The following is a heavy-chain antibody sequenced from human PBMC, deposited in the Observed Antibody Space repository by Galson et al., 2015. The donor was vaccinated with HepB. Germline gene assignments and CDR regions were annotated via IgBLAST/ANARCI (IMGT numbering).Heavy chain of an antibody. CDR2: ISSSGSTI. V-gene: IGHV3-48*03. CDR3: ARVGVMVTGY. D-gene: IGHD5-18*01. CDR1: GFTFSSYE. Sequence: SLRLSCAASGFTFSSYEMNWVRQAPGKGLEWVSYISSSGSTIYYADSVRGRFTISRDNAKDSLYLQMNSLRAEDTAVYYCARVGVMVTGYWGQGTLVTVSS. J-gene: IGHJ4*02.